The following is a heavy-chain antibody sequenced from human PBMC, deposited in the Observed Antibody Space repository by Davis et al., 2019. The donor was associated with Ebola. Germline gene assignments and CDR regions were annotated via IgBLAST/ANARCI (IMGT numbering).Heavy chain of an antibody. V-gene: IGHV3-21*01. Sequence: GGSLRLSCAASGFTFSRYSMNWVRQAPGKGLEWVSWISSSSSYIYYADSVKGRFTISRDNAKNSLYLQMNSLRAEDTAVYYCAKADWKYYYYGMDVWGQGTTVTVSS. J-gene: IGHJ6*02. CDR2: ISSSSSYI. D-gene: IGHD1-1*01. CDR3: AKADWKYYYYGMDV. CDR1: GFTFSRYS.